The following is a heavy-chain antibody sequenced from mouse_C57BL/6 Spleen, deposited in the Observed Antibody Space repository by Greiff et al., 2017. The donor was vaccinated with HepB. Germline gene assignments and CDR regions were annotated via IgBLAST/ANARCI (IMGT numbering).Heavy chain of an antibody. CDR2: INPSTGGT. CDR3: ARSAQATGFDY. D-gene: IGHD3-2*02. CDR1: GYSFTGYY. J-gene: IGHJ2*01. V-gene: IGHV1-42*01. Sequence: EVQLQESGPELVKPGASVKISCKASGYSFTGYYMNWVKQSPEKSLEWIGEINPSTGGTTYNQKFKAKATLTVDKSSSTAYMQLKSLTSEDSAVYYCARSAQATGFDYWGQGTTLTVSS.